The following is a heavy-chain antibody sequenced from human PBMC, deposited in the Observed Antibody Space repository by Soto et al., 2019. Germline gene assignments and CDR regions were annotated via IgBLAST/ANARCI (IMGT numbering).Heavy chain of an antibody. D-gene: IGHD3-22*01. J-gene: IGHJ3*02. CDR3: ARRGRIVVVITGDAFDI. V-gene: IGHV4-39*01. CDR2: IYYSGST. Sequence: QLQLQESGPGLVKPSETLSLTCTVSGGSISSSSYYWGWIRQPPGKGLEWIGSIYYSGSTYYNPSLKSRVTISVDTSKNQFSLKLSSVTAADTAVYYCARRGRIVVVITGDAFDIWGQGTMVTVSS. CDR1: GGSISSSSYY.